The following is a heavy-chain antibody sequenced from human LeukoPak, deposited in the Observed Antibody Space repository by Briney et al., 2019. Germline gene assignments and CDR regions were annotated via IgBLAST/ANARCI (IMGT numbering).Heavy chain of an antibody. Sequence: ASVKVSCKTSGYTFTSYGINWVRQAPGQGLKWMGWISANNGNTNYAQKFQGRVPMTTDTSTSPAYMELRSLRSDDTAVYYCARDYYDSGGYFPTDAFDIWGQGTMVTVSS. CDR1: GYTFTSYG. V-gene: IGHV1-18*01. J-gene: IGHJ3*02. D-gene: IGHD3-22*01. CDR2: ISANNGNT. CDR3: ARDYYDSGGYFPTDAFDI.